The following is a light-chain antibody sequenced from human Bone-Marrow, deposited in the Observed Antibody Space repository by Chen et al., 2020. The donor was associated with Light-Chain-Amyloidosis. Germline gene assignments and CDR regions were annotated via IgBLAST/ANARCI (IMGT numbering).Light chain of an antibody. CDR2: DDS. CDR1: NIGSTS. CDR3: QVWNRSSDRPV. J-gene: IGLJ3*02. Sequence: SYVLTQPSSVSVAPGQTATIACGGNNIGSTSVHWYQQTPGQAPLLVVYDDSDRPSGIPERLSGSNSGKKATLEISRVEAGDEADYYCQVWNRSSDRPVFGGGAKLTVL. V-gene: IGLV3-21*02.